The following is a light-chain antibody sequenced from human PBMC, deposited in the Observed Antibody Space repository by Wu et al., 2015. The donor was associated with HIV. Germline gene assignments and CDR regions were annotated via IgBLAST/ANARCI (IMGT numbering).Light chain of an antibody. Sequence: EIVLTQSPGTLSLSPGERATLSCRASQSVDSAYLAWYQQKPGQAPRLLIYGASSRATGIPDRFSGSGSGTDFTLTISRLEPEDFAVYYCQQYGSSPPVYSFGQGPKLEIK. CDR3: QQYGSSPPVYS. CDR1: QSVDSAY. V-gene: IGKV3-20*01. J-gene: IGKJ2*03. CDR2: GAS.